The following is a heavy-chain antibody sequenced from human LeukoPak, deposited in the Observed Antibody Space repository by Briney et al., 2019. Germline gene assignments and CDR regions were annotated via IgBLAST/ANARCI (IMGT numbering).Heavy chain of an antibody. V-gene: IGHV3-23*01. CDR1: GFTFSSYA. Sequence: GGSLRLSCAASGFTFSSYAMSWVRQAPGKGLEWVSAISGSGGSTYYADSVKGRFTISRDNSKNTLYLQMNSLRAEDTPVYYCAKSMVRGVKAPYGMDVWGQGTTVTVSS. CDR2: ISGSGGST. D-gene: IGHD3-10*01. J-gene: IGHJ6*02. CDR3: AKSMVRGVKAPYGMDV.